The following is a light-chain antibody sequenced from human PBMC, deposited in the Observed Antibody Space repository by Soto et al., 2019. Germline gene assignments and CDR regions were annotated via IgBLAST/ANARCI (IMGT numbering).Light chain of an antibody. CDR2: DVS. CDR3: SSYRSSSTQKV. CDR1: SSDVGGYNF. V-gene: IGLV2-14*03. Sequence: QSALTQPASVSGSPGQSITISCTGTSSDVGGYNFVSWYQHHPGKAPRLMIYDVSNRPSGVSNRFSGSKSGNTASLTISGLQAEDEADYYCSSYRSSSTQKVFGGGTQLTVL. J-gene: IGLJ2*01.